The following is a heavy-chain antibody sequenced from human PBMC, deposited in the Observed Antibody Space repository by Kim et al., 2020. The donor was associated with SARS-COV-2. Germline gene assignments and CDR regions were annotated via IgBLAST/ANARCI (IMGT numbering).Heavy chain of an antibody. D-gene: IGHD1-1*01. CDR1: GFSFSDDW. CDR2: IKDKRRGATA. CDR3: VNDREASPVDM. V-gene: IGHV3-15*01. J-gene: IGHJ3*02. Sequence: GGCLRLSCAASGFSFSDDWLSWVRQAPGKGLEWVAHIKDKRRGATADYSAPVKGRFSISRDESTAMLYLQMNSLQIEDTSLYYCVNDREASPVDMWGQVT.